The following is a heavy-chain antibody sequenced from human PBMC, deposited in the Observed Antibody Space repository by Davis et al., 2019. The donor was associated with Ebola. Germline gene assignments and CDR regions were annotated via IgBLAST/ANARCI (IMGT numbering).Heavy chain of an antibody. D-gene: IGHD5-24*01. Sequence: PSETLSLTCAISGDSVSTAGWNWIRQSPSRGLEWLGRTYYKSKWYNDYAASVKSRITINPDTSKNHFSLQLNSVTPEDRGVYYCTRGWLRGAMDVWAQGTTVTVSS. CDR1: GDSVSTAG. CDR2: TYYKSKWYN. J-gene: IGHJ6*02. CDR3: TRGWLRGAMDV. V-gene: IGHV6-1*01.